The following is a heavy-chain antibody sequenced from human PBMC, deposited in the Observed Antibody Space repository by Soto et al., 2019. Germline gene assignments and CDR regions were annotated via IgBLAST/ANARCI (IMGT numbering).Heavy chain of an antibody. CDR2: IGTAGDT. D-gene: IGHD3-22*01. V-gene: IGHV3-13*04. CDR1: GFTFSSYD. J-gene: IGHJ4*02. Sequence: GGSLRLSCSASGFTFSSYDIHWVRQGPGKGLEWVSAIGTAGDTNYAGSVKGRFTISRENAKNSLYLQMNSLRAGDTAIYFCTRAIGPTLFDYWGQGTLVTVSS. CDR3: TRAIGPTLFDY.